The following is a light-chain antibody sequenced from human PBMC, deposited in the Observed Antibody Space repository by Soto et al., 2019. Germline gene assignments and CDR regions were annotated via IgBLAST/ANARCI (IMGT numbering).Light chain of an antibody. J-gene: IGKJ1*01. Sequence: EIVLTQSPGTLSLSPGERATLSCRASQSVSSSYLARYQQKPGQAPRLLIYGASSRATGIPDRFSGSGSGTDFTLTISRLEPEDFAVYYCHHYETFGQGTKVDIK. V-gene: IGKV3-20*01. CDR1: QSVSSSY. CDR3: HHYET. CDR2: GAS.